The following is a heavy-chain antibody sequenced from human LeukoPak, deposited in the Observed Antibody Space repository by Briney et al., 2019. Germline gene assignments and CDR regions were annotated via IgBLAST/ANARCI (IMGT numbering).Heavy chain of an antibody. CDR2: ISFDGSNK. CDR3: AKTYGSGSLSTYWYFDL. J-gene: IGHJ2*01. Sequence: PGGSLRLSCAVSGFTFSSYGIHWVRQAPGTGLEWVAVISFDGSNKYYADSVKGRFTISRDNSKNTLFLQMNSLRAEDTAVYYCAKTYGSGSLSTYWYFDLWGRGTLVTVSS. V-gene: IGHV3-30*18. CDR1: GFTFSSYG. D-gene: IGHD3-10*01.